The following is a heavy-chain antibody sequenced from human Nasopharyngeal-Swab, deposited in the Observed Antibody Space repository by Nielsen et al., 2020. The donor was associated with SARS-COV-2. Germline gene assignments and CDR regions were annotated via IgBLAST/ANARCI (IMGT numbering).Heavy chain of an antibody. CDR2: IGTAGDT. V-gene: IGHV3-13*01. D-gene: IGHD3-22*01. Sequence: GESLKISCAASGFTFSSYDMHWVRHATGKGLEWVSAIGTAGDTYYPGSVKGRFTISRENAKNSLYLQMNSLRAGDTAVYYCARGKYDSSGYYLGDYYFDYWGQGTLVTVSS. CDR1: GFTFSSYD. J-gene: IGHJ4*02. CDR3: ARGKYDSSGYYLGDYYFDY.